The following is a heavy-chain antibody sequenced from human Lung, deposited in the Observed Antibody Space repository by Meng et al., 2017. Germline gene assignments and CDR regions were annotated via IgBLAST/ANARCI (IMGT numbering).Heavy chain of an antibody. Sequence: QVQLQESGPGLVKPSQTLSLTCTVSGGSISNADYYWSWIRQPPGKGLEWIGYIYYSGSTYYNPSLKSRVTMSVDTSKNQFSLKLSSVTDADTVVYYCARVGACSGGRCYFRLFDYWGQGMLVTVSS. CDR1: GGSISNADYY. D-gene: IGHD2-15*01. V-gene: IGHV4-30-4*01. CDR3: ARVGACSGGRCYFRLFDY. CDR2: IYYSGST. J-gene: IGHJ4*02.